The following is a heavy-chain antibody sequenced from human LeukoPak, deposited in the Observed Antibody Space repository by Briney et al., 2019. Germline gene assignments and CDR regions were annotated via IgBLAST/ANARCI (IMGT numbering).Heavy chain of an antibody. CDR2: ISSSSSYI. Sequence: GGSLRLSCAASGFAFSSYSMNWVRQAPGKGLEWVSSISSSSSYIYYADSVKGRFTISRDNAKNSLYLQMNSLRAEDTAVYYCARTADYYYGMDVWGQGTTVTVSS. J-gene: IGHJ6*02. V-gene: IGHV3-21*01. D-gene: IGHD5-18*01. CDR1: GFAFSSYS. CDR3: ARTADYYYGMDV.